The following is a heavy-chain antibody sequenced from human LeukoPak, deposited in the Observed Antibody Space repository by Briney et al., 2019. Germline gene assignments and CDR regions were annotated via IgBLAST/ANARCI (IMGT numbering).Heavy chain of an antibody. D-gene: IGHD5-12*01. V-gene: IGHV3-7*01. CDR2: IKQDGSEK. Sequence: SSGSYYWSWIRQPAGKGLEWVANIKQDGSEKYYVDSVKGRFTISRDNARNSLYLQMNSLRADDTAVYYCARGGGYAWDYWGQGTLVTVSS. CDR1: SSGSYY. CDR3: ARGGGYAWDY. J-gene: IGHJ4*02.